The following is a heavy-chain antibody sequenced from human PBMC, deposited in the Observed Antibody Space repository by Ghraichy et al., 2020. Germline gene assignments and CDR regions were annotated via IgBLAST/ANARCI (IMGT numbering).Heavy chain of an antibody. D-gene: IGHD2-15*01. CDR2: IYYSGST. J-gene: IGHJ6*02. CDR1: GGSISSYY. V-gene: IGHV4-59*01. CDR3: ARDLRYCSGGSCYRGSFYGMDV. Sequence: SETLSLTCTVSGGSISSYYWSWIRQPPGKGLEWIGYIYYSGSTNYNPSLKSRVTISVDTSKNQFSLKLSSVTAVDTAVYYCARDLRYCSGGSCYRGSFYGMDVWGQGTTVTVSS.